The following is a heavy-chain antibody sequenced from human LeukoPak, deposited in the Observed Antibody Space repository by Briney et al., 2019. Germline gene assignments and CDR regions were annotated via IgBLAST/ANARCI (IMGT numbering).Heavy chain of an antibody. CDR1: GGSVCSGSYC. V-gene: IGHV4-61*01. CDR2: IYHRGST. J-gene: IGHJ3*01. CDR3: ARAPANWEDAFDV. D-gene: IGHD7-27*01. Sequence: SETLSLTCIVSGGSVCSGSYCWSWIRQPPGKGVEWIRYIYHRGSTKYTPSHKSRDTKSVNTSKNQFSLRLTSVTAADTAVYYCARAPANWEDAFDVWGQGTMVTVSS.